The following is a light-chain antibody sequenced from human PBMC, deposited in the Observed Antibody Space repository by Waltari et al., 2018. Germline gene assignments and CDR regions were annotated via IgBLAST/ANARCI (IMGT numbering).Light chain of an antibody. CDR2: GAS. V-gene: IGKV3-15*01. J-gene: IGKJ3*01. Sequence: EIVMTQSPVTLSVSPGEGATLSCRASQSVDNDFAWYQQNPGQAPSLVIYGASTRATGVPGRFSGGGSGTEFTLTISSLQSEDFAVYYCQQYNTWPLSVGPGTTVDIK. CDR3: QQYNTWPLS. CDR1: QSVDND.